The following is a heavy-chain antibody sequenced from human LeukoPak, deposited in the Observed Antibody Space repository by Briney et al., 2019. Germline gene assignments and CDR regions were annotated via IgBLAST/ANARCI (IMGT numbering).Heavy chain of an antibody. Sequence: SETLSLTCTVSGGSISSYYWSWIRQPAGKGLEWIGDIYTSGSTNYNPSVKSRVTMSVDTSKNQLFLKLSSVTAADTDVYYCARGGVDWPFDYWGQGTLVTVSS. V-gene: IGHV4-4*07. CDR2: IYTSGST. D-gene: IGHD3-9*01. CDR1: GGSISSYY. J-gene: IGHJ4*02. CDR3: ARGGVDWPFDY.